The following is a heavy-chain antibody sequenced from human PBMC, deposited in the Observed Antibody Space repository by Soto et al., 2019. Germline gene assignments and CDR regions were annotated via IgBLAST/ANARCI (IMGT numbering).Heavy chain of an antibody. D-gene: IGHD6-19*01. CDR2: IQYGGTT. Sequence: QLQLQESGPGLVKASETLSLTCTVSGGSITRNNHFWGWIRQSPGKGLEWIGSIQYGGTTNYNPSLKSRVIMSAETSKNQFSLMMNSVTAADTAVYYCARLGSSGWYQGSYFDYWGQGTLVPGSS. CDR1: GGSITRNNHF. CDR3: ARLGSSGWYQGSYFDY. J-gene: IGHJ4*02. V-gene: IGHV4-39*01.